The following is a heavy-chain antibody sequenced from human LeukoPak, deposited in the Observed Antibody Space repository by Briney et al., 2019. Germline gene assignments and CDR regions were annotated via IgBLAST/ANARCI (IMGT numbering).Heavy chain of an antibody. D-gene: IGHD3-3*01. CDR3: ARGMRPYYDFWSGPEGAFDI. Sequence: PSETLSLTCTVSGGSISSYYWSWIRQPPGKGLEWIGYIYYSGSTNYNPSLKSRVTISVDTSKNQFSLKLSSVTAADTAVYYWARGMRPYYDFWSGPEGAFDIWGQGTMVTVSS. CDR1: GGSISSYY. CDR2: IYYSGST. V-gene: IGHV4-59*01. J-gene: IGHJ3*02.